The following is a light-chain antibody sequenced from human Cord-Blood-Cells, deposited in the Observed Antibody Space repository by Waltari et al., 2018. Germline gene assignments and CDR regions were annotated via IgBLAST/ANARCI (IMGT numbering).Light chain of an antibody. V-gene: IGKV1-39*01. Sequence: SVGDRVTITCRASQSISSYLNWYQQKPGKAPKLLIYAASSLQSGVPSRFSGSGSGTDFTLTISSLQPEDFATYYCQQSYSTLYTFGQGTKLEIK. CDR2: AAS. CDR3: QQSYSTLYT. CDR1: QSISSY. J-gene: IGKJ2*01.